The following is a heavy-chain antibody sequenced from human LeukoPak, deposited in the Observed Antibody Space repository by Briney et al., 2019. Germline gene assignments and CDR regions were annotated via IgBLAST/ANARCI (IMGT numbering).Heavy chain of an antibody. Sequence: GASVKVSCKASGGTFSSYAISWVRQAPGQGLEWMGGIIPIFGTANYAQKFQGRVTITADKSTSTAYMELSSLRSEDTAVYYCARGLEDYDSSGYLDAFDIWGQGTMVTVSS. V-gene: IGHV1-69*06. CDR1: GGTFSSYA. J-gene: IGHJ3*02. CDR3: ARGLEDYDSSGYLDAFDI. D-gene: IGHD3-22*01. CDR2: IIPIFGTA.